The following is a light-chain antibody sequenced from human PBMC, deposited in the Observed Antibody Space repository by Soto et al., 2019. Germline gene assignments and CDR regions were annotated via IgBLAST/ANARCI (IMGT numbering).Light chain of an antibody. CDR2: EVN. V-gene: IGLV2-8*01. J-gene: IGLJ1*01. Sequence: QSALTQPPSASGSPGQSVTISCTGTSSDVGGYNYVSWYQQYPGKVPKLMIYEVNKRPSGVSDRFSGTKSGNTSSLTVSGLQEEDEAYYYCSSDAGGNKVFGTGTKLTVL. CDR1: SSDVGGYNY. CDR3: SSDAGGNKV.